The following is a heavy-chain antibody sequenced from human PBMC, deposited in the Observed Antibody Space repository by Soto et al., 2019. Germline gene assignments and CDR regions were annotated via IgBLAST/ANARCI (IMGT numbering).Heavy chain of an antibody. CDR3: TRLEDMATVIYAFDM. D-gene: IGHD3-10*01. Sequence: AGSLRLSCAASGFTVSSNYMNWVRQAPGKGLEWVGRIRSKANSYATAYAASVKGRFTISRDDSKNTAYLQMNSLTTEDTAVYYCTRLEDMATVIYAFDMWGQGTMVTVSS. J-gene: IGHJ3*02. CDR1: GFTVSSNY. V-gene: IGHV3-73*01. CDR2: IRSKANSYAT.